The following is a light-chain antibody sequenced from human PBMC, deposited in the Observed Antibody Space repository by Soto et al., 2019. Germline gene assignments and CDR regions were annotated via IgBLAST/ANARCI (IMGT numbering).Light chain of an antibody. CDR1: QSVSTY. CDR3: QQRSNWPRVT. CDR2: DAS. Sequence: EIVMTQAPATLSLSPGERATLAFRSSQSVSTYLAWYQQKPGQAPRLLIYDASSRATGIPARFSGSGSGTDFTLTISSLEPEDFAVYYCQQRSNWPRVTFGQGTRLEIK. J-gene: IGKJ5*01. V-gene: IGKV3-11*01.